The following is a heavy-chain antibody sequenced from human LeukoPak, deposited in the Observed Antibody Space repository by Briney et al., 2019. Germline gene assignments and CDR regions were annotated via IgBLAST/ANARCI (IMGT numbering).Heavy chain of an antibody. CDR3: ARVPAKDYFYYMDV. CDR1: GFTVSSNY. J-gene: IGHJ6*03. V-gene: IGHV3-53*01. Sequence: GGSLRLSRAASGFTVSSNYMSWVRQAPGKGLEWVSLFYSGGSIYYADSVKGRFTISRDSSKNTLYLQMNGLRAEDTAVYYCARVPAKDYFYYMDVWGNGTTVTVSS. CDR2: FYSGGSI.